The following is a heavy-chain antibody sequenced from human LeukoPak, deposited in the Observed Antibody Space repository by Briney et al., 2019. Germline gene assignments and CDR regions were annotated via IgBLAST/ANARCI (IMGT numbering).Heavy chain of an antibody. CDR1: GFTFSSYS. CDR2: ISSSSSTI. D-gene: IGHD3-22*01. CDR3: ASHDITTNHFDY. Sequence: GGSLRLSCAASGFTFSSYSMNWVRQAPGKEREWVSYISSSSSTIYYADSVKGRFTISRDNAKNSLYLQMNSLRDEDTAVYYCASHDITTNHFDYWGQGTLVTVSS. J-gene: IGHJ4*02. V-gene: IGHV3-48*02.